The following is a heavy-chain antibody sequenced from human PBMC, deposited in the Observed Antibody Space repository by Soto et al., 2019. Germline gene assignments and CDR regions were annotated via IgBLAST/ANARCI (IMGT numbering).Heavy chain of an antibody. J-gene: IGHJ3*02. CDR2: ISGSGGST. V-gene: IGHV3-23*01. D-gene: IGHD1-7*01. CDR3: ARSNPDNWNYVGAFDI. Sequence: GGSLRLSCAASGFTFSSYAMSWVRQAPGKGLEWVSAISGSGGSTYYADSVKGRFTISRDNSKNTLYLQMNSLRAEDTAVYYCARSNPDNWNYVGAFDIWGQGTMVTVSS. CDR1: GFTFSSYA.